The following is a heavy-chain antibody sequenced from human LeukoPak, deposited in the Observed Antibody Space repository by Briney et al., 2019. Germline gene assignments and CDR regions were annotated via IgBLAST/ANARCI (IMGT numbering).Heavy chain of an antibody. J-gene: IGHJ4*02. D-gene: IGHD6-13*01. CDR3: ARGQQLAPRVFDY. CDR1: GFIFSTYW. CDR2: IRQDGNKI. Sequence: PGGSLRLSCAASGFIFSTYWMSWVRQAPGKGLEWVANIRQDGNKIYYVDSVKGRFTISRDNAKNSLYLQMNSLRAEDTAVYYCARGQQLAPRVFDYWGQGTLVTVSS. V-gene: IGHV3-7*01.